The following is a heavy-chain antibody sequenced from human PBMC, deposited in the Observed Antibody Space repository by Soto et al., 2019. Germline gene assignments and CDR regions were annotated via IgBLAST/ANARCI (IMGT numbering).Heavy chain of an antibody. Sequence: QVQLQQWGTGLLKPSETLSLTCGVYGGSFSVNYWSWIRQTPGTGLEWIGEINHSGSTNYNPSLKSRVPISIDTSKTQFSLKLTSVTAADTAVYYCARVGLPSGWSHWGQGTLVTVSP. J-gene: IGHJ4*02. V-gene: IGHV4-34*01. CDR1: GGSFSVNY. CDR2: INHSGST. CDR3: ARVGLPSGWSH. D-gene: IGHD6-19*01.